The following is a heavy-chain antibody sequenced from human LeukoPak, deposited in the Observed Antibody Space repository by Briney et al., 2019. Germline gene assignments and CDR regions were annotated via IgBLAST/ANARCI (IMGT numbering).Heavy chain of an antibody. CDR1: GFTFSSYG. V-gene: IGHV3-30*18. D-gene: IGHD2-2*01. Sequence: GGSLRLSCAASGFTFSSYGMHWVRQAPGKGLEWVAVISYDGSNKYYADSVKGLFTISRDNSKNTLYLQMNSLRAEDTAVYYCAKDACGGSTSCHLFDYWGQGTLVTVSS. CDR3: AKDACGGSTSCHLFDY. J-gene: IGHJ4*02. CDR2: ISYDGSNK.